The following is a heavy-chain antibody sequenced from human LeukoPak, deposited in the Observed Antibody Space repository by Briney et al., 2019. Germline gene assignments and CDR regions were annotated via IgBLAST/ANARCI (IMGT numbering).Heavy chain of an antibody. CDR3: ARPPSRGYSSSFEY. V-gene: IGHV5-51*01. D-gene: IGHD2-2*03. J-gene: IGHJ4*02. CDR1: GYSFPTYW. CDR2: IYPDESNI. Sequence: GESLKISCKVSGYSFPTYWIAWVRQMPGKGLEWMGIIYPDESNIRYSPSFQGQVTISADKSISTAYLQWSSLKASDTAMYYCARPPSRGYSSSFEYWGQGTLVTVSS.